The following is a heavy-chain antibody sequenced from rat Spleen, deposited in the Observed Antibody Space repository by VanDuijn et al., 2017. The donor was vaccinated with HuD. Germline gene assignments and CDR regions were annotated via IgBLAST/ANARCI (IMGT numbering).Heavy chain of an antibody. J-gene: IGHJ3*01. D-gene: IGHD1-12*02. CDR3: ARHGPPRYSGSYYYNWFAY. Sequence: EVQLVESGGGLVQPGRSLKLSCAASGISFSNYDMSWVRQAPTMGLDWVATISRSGDRTFYRDSVKGRFTLSRDNAKSTLYLQMDSLRSEDTATYYCARHGPPRYSGSYYYNWFAYLGQGTLVTVSS. CDR2: ISRSGDRT. CDR1: GISFSNYD. V-gene: IGHV5-25*01.